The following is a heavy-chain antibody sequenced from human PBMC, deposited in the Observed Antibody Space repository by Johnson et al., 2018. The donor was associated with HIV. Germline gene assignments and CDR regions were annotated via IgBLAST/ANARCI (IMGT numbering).Heavy chain of an antibody. Sequence: VQLVESGGGLVQPGGSLRLSCAASGFTFSSYAMSWVRQAPGKGLEWVSAISGSGGSTYYADSVKGRFTISRDNSKNKMYLQMNSLRAEDTAVYYCAKDEALGWELDPDAFDIWGQGTMVTVSS. V-gene: IGHV3-23*04. CDR1: GFTFSSYA. D-gene: IGHD1-26*01. CDR2: ISGSGGST. J-gene: IGHJ3*02. CDR3: AKDEALGWELDPDAFDI.